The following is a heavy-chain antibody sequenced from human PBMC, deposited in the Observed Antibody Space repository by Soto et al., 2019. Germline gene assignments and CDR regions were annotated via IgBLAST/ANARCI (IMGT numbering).Heavy chain of an antibody. D-gene: IGHD6-13*01. J-gene: IGHJ4*02. CDR3: ATLRPAAHFDY. Sequence: GGSLRLSCAASGFTFSTQDMTWVRQAPGKGLEWVSSIGSSGIDSYHADSVRGRFTISRDNSKNTLYLHMTSLTAEDTALYYCATLRPAAHFDYWGQGTLVTVSS. V-gene: IGHV3-23*01. CDR1: GFTFSTQD. CDR2: IGSSGIDS.